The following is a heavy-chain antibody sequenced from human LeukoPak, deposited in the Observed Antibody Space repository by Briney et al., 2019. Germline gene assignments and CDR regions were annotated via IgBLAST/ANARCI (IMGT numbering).Heavy chain of an antibody. CDR2: LSYDGSNE. D-gene: IGHD1-20*01. J-gene: IGHJ4*02. V-gene: IGHV3-30-3*01. CDR3: ATSRITGTDY. CDR1: GFTFNIFP. Sequence: PGRSLRLSCAASGFTFNIFPMHWVRQAPGKGLEWVAVLSYDGSNEFYADSVKGRFTISRDNSKTTLYLQMNSLRPEDTAVYYCATSRITGTDYWGQGTLVTVSS.